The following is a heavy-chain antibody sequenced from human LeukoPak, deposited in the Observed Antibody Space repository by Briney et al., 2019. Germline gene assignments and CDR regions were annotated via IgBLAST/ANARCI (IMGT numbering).Heavy chain of an antibody. CDR1: GFLVSSCC. D-gene: IGHD2/OR15-2a*01. V-gene: IGHV3-33*03. CDR2: IWSNGNNK. Sequence: GGSLRLSCAASGFLVSSCCMHLVRQAPGKGLEWVGVIWSNGNNKYYADSVKGRFTISRDNSKNTLYLQMDSLRAEDTAVYYCTKEPAPYVIGYWGQGTLVTVSS. J-gene: IGHJ4*02. CDR3: TKEPAPYVIGY.